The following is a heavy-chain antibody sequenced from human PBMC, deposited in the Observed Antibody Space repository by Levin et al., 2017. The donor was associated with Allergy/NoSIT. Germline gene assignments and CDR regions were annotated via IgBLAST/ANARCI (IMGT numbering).Heavy chain of an antibody. CDR1: GGSISSGGYS. CDR2: IYLSGST. J-gene: IGHJ4*02. V-gene: IGHV4-30-2*01. CDR3: ARVAGYSYGYYFDY. Sequence: SETLSLTCAVSGGSISSGGYSWSWIRQPPGKGLEWIGNIYLSGSTNDNPSLKSRVTMSVDRSKNQFSLKLIYVTAEDTAVYYCARVAGYSYGYYFDYWGPGTLVTVSS. D-gene: IGHD5-18*01.